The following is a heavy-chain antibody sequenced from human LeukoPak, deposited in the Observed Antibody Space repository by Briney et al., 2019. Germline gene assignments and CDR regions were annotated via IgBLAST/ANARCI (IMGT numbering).Heavy chain of an antibody. J-gene: IGHJ6*03. CDR1: GGSISGHY. CDR3: ARGPHYHDSSGYSPYHYYYMDV. Sequence: SETLSLTCTISGGSISGHYWSWVRQPPGKGLEWVGYIYSNGGTTYNPSLKSRVTISLDTSNNQFSLQLNSVTAADTAVYYCARGPHYHDSSGYSPYHYYYMDVWGKGITVPVSS. V-gene: IGHV4-59*11. D-gene: IGHD3-22*01. CDR2: IYSNGGT.